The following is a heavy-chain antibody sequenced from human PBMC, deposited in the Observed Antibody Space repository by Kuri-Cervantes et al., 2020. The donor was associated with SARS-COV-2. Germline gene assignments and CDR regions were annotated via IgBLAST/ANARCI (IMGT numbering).Heavy chain of an antibody. V-gene: IGHV5-51*01. CDR3: ATGLVVPAAMRDY. CDR1: GYSFTSYR. CDR2: IYSGDSDT. J-gene: IGHJ4*02. Sequence: NVSCMGSGYSFTSYRLGWVRQMPGKGLEWMGIIYSGDSDTRYSPSFQGQVTISADKSINTAYLQWSSLKASDTAMYYCATGLVVPAAMRDYWGQGTLVTVSS. D-gene: IGHD2-2*01.